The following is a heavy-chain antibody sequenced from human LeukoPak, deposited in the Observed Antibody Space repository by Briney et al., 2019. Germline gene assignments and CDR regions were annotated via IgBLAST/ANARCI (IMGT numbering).Heavy chain of an antibody. CDR3: AKVGGIAAAGTGT. J-gene: IGHJ4*02. CDR1: GFTFSSYG. Sequence: GGSLRLSCAASGFTFSSYGMHWVRQAPGKGLEWVSAISGSGGSTYYADSVKGRFTISRDNSKNTLYLQMNSLRAEDTAVYYCAKVGGIAAAGTGTWGQGTLVTVSS. D-gene: IGHD6-13*01. CDR2: ISGSGGST. V-gene: IGHV3-23*01.